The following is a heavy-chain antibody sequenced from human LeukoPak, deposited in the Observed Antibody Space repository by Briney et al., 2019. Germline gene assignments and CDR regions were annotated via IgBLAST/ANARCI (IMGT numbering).Heavy chain of an antibody. CDR3: AKDQPADGYNSI. D-gene: IGHD5-24*01. CDR1: GFTFSNYA. J-gene: IGHJ4*02. Sequence: GGSLRLSCAASGFTFSNYAMSWVRQVPGKGLEWVSTMDGGGHSTYYADSAKGRFTISRDNSKNTLYLQMKSLRAEDTAIYYCAKDQPADGYNSIWGQGTLVTVSS. V-gene: IGHV3-23*01. CDR2: MDGGGHST.